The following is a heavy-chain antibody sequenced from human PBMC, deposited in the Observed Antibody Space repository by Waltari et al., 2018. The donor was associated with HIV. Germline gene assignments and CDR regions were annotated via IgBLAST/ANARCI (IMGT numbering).Heavy chain of an antibody. J-gene: IGHJ4*02. V-gene: IGHV3-30*18. D-gene: IGHD3-10*01. Sequence: QLVESRGGVGHPGEVTRPSWAAPGPSLGRHGMHWVRQAPGKGLEWVAAISYDGINKYYGDSLRGRFIISRDNSKKTLYLQMNTLRPEDTAIYFCAKDSSQVHWFGESLALWGQGTLVIVSS. CDR1: GPSLGRHG. CDR3: AKDSSQVHWFGESLAL. CDR2: ISYDGINK.